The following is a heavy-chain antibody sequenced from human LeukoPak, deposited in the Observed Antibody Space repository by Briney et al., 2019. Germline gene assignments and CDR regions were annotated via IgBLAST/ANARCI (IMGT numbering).Heavy chain of an antibody. J-gene: IGHJ4*02. CDR2: ISISGGVT. V-gene: IGHV3-23*01. Sequence: PGGSLRLSCAASGFAFYNSAFSWVRQTAGKGLEWVSGISISGGVTYYADSVKGRFTISRDNLKSTLYLQMNNLRADDTALYYCVKGGIYADLGAYWGQGALVIVSS. CDR3: VKGGIYADLGAY. CDR1: GFAFYNSA. D-gene: IGHD4-17*01.